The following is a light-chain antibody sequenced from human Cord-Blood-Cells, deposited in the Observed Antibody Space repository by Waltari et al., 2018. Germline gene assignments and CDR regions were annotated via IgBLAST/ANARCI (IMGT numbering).Light chain of an antibody. CDR1: QSISSY. V-gene: IGKV1-39*01. CDR2: AAS. J-gene: IGKJ1*01. Sequence: DIQMTQSPSSLSASVGDRVTITCRASQSISSYLHWYQQKPGKAPKVLIYAASSLQSEVPSRFSGSGSGTDFTLTISSLQPEEFATYYCQQSYSTLGTFGQGTKVEIK. CDR3: QQSYSTLGT.